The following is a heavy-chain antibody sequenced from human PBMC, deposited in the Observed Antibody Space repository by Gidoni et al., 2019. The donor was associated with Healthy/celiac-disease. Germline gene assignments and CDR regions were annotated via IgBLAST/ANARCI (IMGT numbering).Heavy chain of an antibody. Sequence: QVQLVQSVAEVKKPGSSVKVSCQASADTFSSYAIRWVRQAPGQGLEWIGGITPIFGTTNYAQKFQGRVKITADESTSTAYMELSSLRSEDTAVYYCASLGYCSGGSCYSWGQGTLVTVSS. CDR2: ITPIFGTT. CDR3: ASLGYCSGGSCYS. J-gene: IGHJ4*02. D-gene: IGHD2-15*01. V-gene: IGHV1-69*01. CDR1: ADTFSSYA.